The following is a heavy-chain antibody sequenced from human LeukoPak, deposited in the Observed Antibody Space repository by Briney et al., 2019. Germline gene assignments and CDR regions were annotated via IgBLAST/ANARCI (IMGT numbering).Heavy chain of an antibody. V-gene: IGHV3-23*01. Sequence: GGSLRLSCAASGFSFTDFAMNWVRQPPEKGLEWVSSLSGGGTPSYADSVRGRFTISRDISNNTLFLQMHSLRADDPAVYYCAKDLGRAVNQFSLAYFRHWGQGTLVTVSS. CDR1: GFSFTDFA. CDR3: AKDLGRAVNQFSLAYFRH. D-gene: IGHD7-27*01. J-gene: IGHJ1*01. CDR2: LSGGGTP.